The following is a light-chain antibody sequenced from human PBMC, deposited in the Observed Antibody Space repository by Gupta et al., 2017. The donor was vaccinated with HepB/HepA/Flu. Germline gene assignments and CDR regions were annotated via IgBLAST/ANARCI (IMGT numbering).Light chain of an antibody. Sequence: QSALTQPASVSGSPGQSITISCTGTRSDVGNYNAVSWYQQHPGKAPTLMIFEVNKRPSGLANRFSGSKAGNTASLTISGRQAEDEADYYCCSDAGSSTLVFGGGTKVTVL. J-gene: IGLJ2*01. CDR1: RSDVGNYNA. CDR2: EVN. V-gene: IGLV2-23*02. CDR3: CSDAGSSTLV.